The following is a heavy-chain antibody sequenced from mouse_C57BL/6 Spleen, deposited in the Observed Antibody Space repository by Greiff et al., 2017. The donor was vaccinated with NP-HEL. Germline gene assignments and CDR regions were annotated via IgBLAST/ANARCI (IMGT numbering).Heavy chain of an antibody. CDR3: TRDSSGPNYYAMDY. V-gene: IGHV5-9-1*02. Sequence: DVMLVESGEGLVKPGGSLKLSCAASGFTFSSYAMSWVRQTPEKRLEWVAYISSGGDYIYYADTVKGRFTISRDNARNTLYLQMSSLKSEDTAMYYCTRDSSGPNYYAMDYWGQGTSVTVSS. J-gene: IGHJ4*01. CDR2: ISSGGDYI. CDR1: GFTFSSYA. D-gene: IGHD3-2*02.